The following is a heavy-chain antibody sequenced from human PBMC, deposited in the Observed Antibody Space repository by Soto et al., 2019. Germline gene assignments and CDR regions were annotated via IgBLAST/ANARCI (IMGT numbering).Heavy chain of an antibody. CDR2: IWYDGSNK. Sequence: QVQLVESGGGVVQPGRSLRLSCAASGFTFSSYGMHWVRQAPGKGLEWVAVIWYDGSNKYYADSVKGRFTISRDNSKNTLYLQMYSLRAEDTAVYYCARDRSTDYGDAFDIWGQGTMVTLSS. J-gene: IGHJ3*02. D-gene: IGHD4-17*01. V-gene: IGHV3-33*01. CDR3: ARDRSTDYGDAFDI. CDR1: GFTFSSYG.